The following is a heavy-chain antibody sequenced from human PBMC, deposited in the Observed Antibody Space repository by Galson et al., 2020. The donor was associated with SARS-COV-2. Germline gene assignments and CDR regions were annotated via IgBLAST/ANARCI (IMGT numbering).Heavy chain of an antibody. CDR2: IHYAGRA. J-gene: IGHJ6*02. CDR1: GDSIRSGGNR. Sequence: ASETLSLTCIVSGDSIRSGGNRWAWIRQNPGKGLEWIGDIHYAGRASYNPSLKSPVVISVDTSKSQFSLMMSSMTAADTAVYYCARDRRIFRRDRIYYYGVNVWGQGTTVTVSS. V-gene: IGHV4-31*01. D-gene: IGHD3-10*01. CDR3: ARDRRIFRRDRIYYYGVNV.